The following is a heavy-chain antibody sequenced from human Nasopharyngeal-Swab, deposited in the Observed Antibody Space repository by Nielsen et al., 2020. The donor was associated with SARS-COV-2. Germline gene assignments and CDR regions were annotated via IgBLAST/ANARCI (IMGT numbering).Heavy chain of an antibody. V-gene: IGHV3-15*01. CDR1: GFTFSNAW. Sequence: GESLKISCAASGFTFSNAWMSWVRQAPGKGLEWVGRIKSKTDGGATDYAAPVKGRFTISRDDSKNTLYLQMNSLKTEDTAVYYCTTDVAAAGSRYYYYYGMDVWGQGTTVIVSS. J-gene: IGHJ6*02. CDR2: IKSKTDGGAT. CDR3: TTDVAAAGSRYYYYYGMDV. D-gene: IGHD6-13*01.